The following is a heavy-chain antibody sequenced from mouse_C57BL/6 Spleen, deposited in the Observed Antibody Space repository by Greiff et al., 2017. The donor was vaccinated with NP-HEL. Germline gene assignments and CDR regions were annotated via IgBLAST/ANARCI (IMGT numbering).Heavy chain of an antibody. Sequence: EVMLVASGGGLVKPGGSLKLFCAASGFPFSDYGMHWVRQDPEKGLEWVAYISSGSCTIYYADTVKGRFTISRDNAKNTLFLQMTSLRSEETALYYCASTIYDGYYVFAYWGQGTLVTVSA. D-gene: IGHD2-3*01. CDR2: ISSGSCTI. CDR3: ASTIYDGYYVFAY. J-gene: IGHJ3*01. CDR1: GFPFSDYG. V-gene: IGHV5-17*01.